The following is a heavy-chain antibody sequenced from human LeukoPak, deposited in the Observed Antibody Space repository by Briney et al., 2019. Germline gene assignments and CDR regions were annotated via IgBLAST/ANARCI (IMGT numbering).Heavy chain of an antibody. V-gene: IGHV3-15*01. CDR1: GFTFSNAW. Sequence: GGSLRLSCAASGFTFSNAWMSWVRQAPGKGLEWVGRIKSKTDGGTTDYAAPVKGRFTISRDDSKNTLYLQMNSLRTEDTAVYYCTTDRITMIVVGFDYWGQGTLVTVSS. J-gene: IGHJ4*02. CDR3: TTDRITMIVVGFDY. D-gene: IGHD3-22*01. CDR2: IKSKTDGGTT.